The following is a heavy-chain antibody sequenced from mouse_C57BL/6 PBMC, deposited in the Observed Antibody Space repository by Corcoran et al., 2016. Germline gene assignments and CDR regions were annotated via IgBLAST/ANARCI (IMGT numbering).Heavy chain of an antibody. CDR1: GYTFTDYY. Sequence: EVQLQQSGPELVKPGASVKISCKASGYTFTDYYMNWVKQSHGKCLEWIGDINPNNGGTSYNQKFKGKATFTVDKSSSTAYMELRSLTSEDSAGYYCARSYDGYYVSYYVDYWGQGTTLTVSS. J-gene: IGHJ2*01. D-gene: IGHD2-3*01. V-gene: IGHV1-26*01. CDR2: INPNNGGT. CDR3: ARSYDGYYVSYYVDY.